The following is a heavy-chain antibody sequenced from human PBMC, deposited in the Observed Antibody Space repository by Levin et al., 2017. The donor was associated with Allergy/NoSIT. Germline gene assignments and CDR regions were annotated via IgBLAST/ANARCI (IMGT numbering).Heavy chain of an antibody. D-gene: IGHD3-16*01. J-gene: IGHJ3*02. CDR2: IDPSDSYT. Sequence: GASVKVSCKGSGYSFTSYWISWVRQMPGKGLEWMGRIDPSDSYTNYSPSFQGHVTISADKSISTAYLQWSSLKASDTAMYYCARLAVGDTVNYDIWGQGTMVTVSS. V-gene: IGHV5-10-1*01. CDR3: ARLAVGDTVNYDI. CDR1: GYSFTSYW.